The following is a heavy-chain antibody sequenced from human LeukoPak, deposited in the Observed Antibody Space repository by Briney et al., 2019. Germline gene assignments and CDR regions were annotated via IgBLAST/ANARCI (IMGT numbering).Heavy chain of an antibody. CDR3: ARGIAAAGDFDY. CDR1: GYTFTGYY. CDR2: INPNSGGT. Sequence: ASVKVSCKASGYTFTGYYMHWVRQAPGQGLEWMGWINPNSGGTNYAQKFQGRVTMTRDTSTSTVYMELSSLRSEDTAVYYCARGIAAAGDFDYWGQGTLVTVPS. V-gene: IGHV1-2*02. J-gene: IGHJ4*02. D-gene: IGHD6-13*01.